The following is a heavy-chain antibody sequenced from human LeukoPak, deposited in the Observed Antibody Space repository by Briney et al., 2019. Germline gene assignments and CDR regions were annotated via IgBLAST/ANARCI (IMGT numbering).Heavy chain of an antibody. V-gene: IGHV3-30*18. CDR3: AKALAAAAGISYY. J-gene: IGHJ4*02. CDR1: GFTFSSYG. Sequence: PGRSLRLSCAASGFTFSSYGMHWVRQAPGKGLEWVAVISYDGSNKYYADSVKGRFTISGDNSKNTLYLQMNSLRAEDTAVYYCAKALAAAAGISYYWGQGTLVTVSS. D-gene: IGHD6-13*01. CDR2: ISYDGSNK.